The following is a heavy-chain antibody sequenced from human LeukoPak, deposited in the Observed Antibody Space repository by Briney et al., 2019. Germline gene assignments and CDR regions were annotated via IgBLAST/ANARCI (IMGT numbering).Heavy chain of an antibody. D-gene: IGHD4/OR15-4a*01. J-gene: IGHJ4*02. Sequence: PGGSLRLSCAASGFTISSSYMSWVRQVPGKGLEWVSCIYGADTIYYADFVKDRFTISRDSNRNILYLQMSSLRADDTAVYYCARGARGAYFDYWGQGTLVTGSS. CDR1: GFTISSSY. V-gene: IGHV3-66*01. CDR2: IYGADTI. CDR3: ARGARGAYFDY.